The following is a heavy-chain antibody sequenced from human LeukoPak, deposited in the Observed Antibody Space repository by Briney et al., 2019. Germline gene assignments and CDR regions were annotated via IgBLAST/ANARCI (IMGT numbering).Heavy chain of an antibody. V-gene: IGHV4-39*07. Sequence: SETLSLTCTVSGGSISSSSYYWGWIRQPPGKGLEWIGSIYYSGSTYCNPSLKSRVTISVDTSKNQFSLKLSSVTAADTAVYYCASRDYYDSSGYYYWGQGTLVTVSS. CDR3: ASRDYYDSSGYYY. J-gene: IGHJ4*02. CDR1: GGSISSSSYY. D-gene: IGHD3-22*01. CDR2: IYYSGST.